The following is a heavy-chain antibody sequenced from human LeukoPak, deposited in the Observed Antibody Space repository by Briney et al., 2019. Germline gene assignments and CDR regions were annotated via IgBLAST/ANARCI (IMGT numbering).Heavy chain of an antibody. J-gene: IGHJ3*02. D-gene: IGHD6-13*01. CDR2: INHSGST. CDR3: ARRRIAAAGKFGAFDI. Sequence: SETLSLTCAVYGGSFSGYYWSWIRQPPGKGLEWIGVINHSGSTNYNPSLKSRVTISVDTSKNQFSLKLSSVTAADTAVYYCARRRIAAAGKFGAFDIWGQGTMVTVSS. CDR1: GGSFSGYY. V-gene: IGHV4-34*01.